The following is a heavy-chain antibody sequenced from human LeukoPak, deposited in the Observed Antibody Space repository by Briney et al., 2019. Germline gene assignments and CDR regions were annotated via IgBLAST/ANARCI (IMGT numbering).Heavy chain of an antibody. Sequence: AGGSLRLSCAASGFTFTSFGMSCVRQAPGKGLEWVSTISGSGGSTYYADSVKGRFTISRDNSKNTLYLQMNTLRAEDTAVYYCAKASRFGYSYGPREYFYYMDVWGKGTTVTISS. CDR3: AKASRFGYSYGPREYFYYMDV. D-gene: IGHD5-18*01. CDR1: GFTFTSFG. V-gene: IGHV3-23*01. CDR2: ISGSGGST. J-gene: IGHJ6*03.